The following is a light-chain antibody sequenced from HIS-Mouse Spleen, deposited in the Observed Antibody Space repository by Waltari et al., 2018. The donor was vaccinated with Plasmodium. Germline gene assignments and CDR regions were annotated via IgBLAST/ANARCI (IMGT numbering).Light chain of an antibody. V-gene: IGLV3-10*01. CDR1: ALPKKY. Sequence: SYELPQPPSVSVSPGQTARITCSGDALPKKYAYWYPQKSGQPPVLVLYEDSKRPSGIPGRFSGSSSGTMATLTISGAQVEDEADYYCYSTDSSGNHRVFGGGTKLTVL. CDR2: EDS. J-gene: IGLJ3*02. CDR3: YSTDSSGNHRV.